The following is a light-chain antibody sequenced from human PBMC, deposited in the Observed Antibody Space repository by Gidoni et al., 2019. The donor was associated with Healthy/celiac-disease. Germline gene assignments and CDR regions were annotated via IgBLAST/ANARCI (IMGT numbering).Light chain of an antibody. J-gene: IGKJ4*01. CDR1: QSVSSSY. CDR3: QQYGSSRLT. V-gene: IGKV3-20*01. CDR2: GAS. Sequence: EIVLTPSPGTLSLSPGERATLSCRASQSVSSSYLAWYQQKPGQAPRLLIYGASSRATGIPDRFSGSGSGTDVTLTISRLEPEDFAVYYCQQYGSSRLTFGGGTKVEIK.